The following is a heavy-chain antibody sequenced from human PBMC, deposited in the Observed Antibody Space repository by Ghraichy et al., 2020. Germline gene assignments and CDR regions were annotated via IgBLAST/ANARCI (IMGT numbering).Heavy chain of an antibody. CDR2: ISGSGGST. J-gene: IGHJ4*02. V-gene: IGHV3-23*01. Sequence: GGSLRLSCAVSGFTFSSYAMSWVRQAPGKGLEWVSAISGSGGSTYYADSVKGRFTISRDNSKNTLYLQMNSLRAEDTAVYYCAKDGLYRMGIALDYWGQGTLVTVSS. D-gene: IGHD6-13*01. CDR3: AKDGLYRMGIALDY. CDR1: GFTFSSYA.